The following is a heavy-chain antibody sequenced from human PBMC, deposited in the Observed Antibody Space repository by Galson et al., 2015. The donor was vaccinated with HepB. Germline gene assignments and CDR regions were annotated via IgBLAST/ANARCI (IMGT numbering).Heavy chain of an antibody. CDR2: INPNSGGT. J-gene: IGHJ4*02. V-gene: IGHV1-2*06. Sequence: SVKVSCKASGYTFTGYYMHWVRQAPGQGLEWMGRINPNSGGTNYAQKFQGRVTMTRDTSISTAYMELSRLRSDDTAVYYCARGGLPYYDFWSGYSPFDYWGQGTLVTVSS. D-gene: IGHD3-3*01. CDR1: GYTFTGYY. CDR3: ARGGLPYYDFWSGYSPFDY.